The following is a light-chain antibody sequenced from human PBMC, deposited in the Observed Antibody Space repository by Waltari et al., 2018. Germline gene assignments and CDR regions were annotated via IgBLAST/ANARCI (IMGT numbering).Light chain of an antibody. CDR3: QYYGSSLFT. CDR2: SAS. Sequence: EVVLTQSPGTLSLSPGERATLSCRASQSVSSNYLAWYQQKPGQAPRLLIYSASNKATGIPDRFSGSGSGTDFTLTISRLEPEDSAVYYCQYYGSSLFTFGPGTKVEIK. J-gene: IGKJ3*01. CDR1: QSVSSNY. V-gene: IGKV3-20*01.